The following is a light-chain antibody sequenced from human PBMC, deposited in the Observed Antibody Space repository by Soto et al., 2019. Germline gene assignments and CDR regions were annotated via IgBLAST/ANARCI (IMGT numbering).Light chain of an antibody. V-gene: IGKV3-20*01. Sequence: EIVLTQSPGTLSLSPGERATLSCRASQTVGSNYLAWYQQKPGQAPRLLIYDASSRATGIADRFSGSGSGTDFTLTFGRLEPEDFAVYYCHQYASSPLAFGQGSKVEIK. CDR2: DAS. CDR1: QTVGSNY. J-gene: IGKJ1*01. CDR3: HQYASSPLA.